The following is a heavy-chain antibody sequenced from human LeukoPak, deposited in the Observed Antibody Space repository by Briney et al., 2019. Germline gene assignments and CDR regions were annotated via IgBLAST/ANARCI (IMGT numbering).Heavy chain of an antibody. J-gene: IGHJ6*02. V-gene: IGHV1-58*02. CDR1: GFTFTSSA. CDR3: AADSHTPDYGDYETHYYYYGMDV. Sequence: SVKVSCKASGFTFTSSAMQWVRQARGQRLEWIGWIVVGSGNTNYAQKFQERVTITRDMSTSTAYMELSSLRSEDTAVYYCAADSHTPDYGDYETHYYYYGMDVWGQGTTVTVSS. D-gene: IGHD4-17*01. CDR2: IVVGSGNT.